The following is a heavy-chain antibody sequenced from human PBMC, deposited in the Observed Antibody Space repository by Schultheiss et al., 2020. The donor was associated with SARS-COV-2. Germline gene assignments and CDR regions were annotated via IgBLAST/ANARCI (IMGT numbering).Heavy chain of an antibody. CDR3: AIIGGYSYGYPQGY. Sequence: SETLSLTCTVSGGSVSSGSYYWSWIRQPPGKGLEWIGYIYYSGSTNYNPSLKSRVTISVDTSKNQFSLKLSSVTAADTAVYYCAIIGGYSYGYPQGYWGQGTLVTVSS. J-gene: IGHJ4*02. CDR1: GGSVSSGSYY. D-gene: IGHD5-18*01. CDR2: IYYSGST. V-gene: IGHV4-61*01.